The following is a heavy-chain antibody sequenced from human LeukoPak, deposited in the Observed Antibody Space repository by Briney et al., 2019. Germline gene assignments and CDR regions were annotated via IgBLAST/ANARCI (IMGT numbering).Heavy chain of an antibody. CDR3: ASSKGPFDY. Sequence: QAGGSLRLSCAASGFTFSTYSMNWVRQAPGKGLEWVSYITSSSSSIYYADSVKGRFTISRDNAKNSLYLQMNNLRAEDTAVYYCASSKGPFDYWSQGTLVTVSS. D-gene: IGHD2/OR15-2a*01. J-gene: IGHJ4*02. CDR2: ITSSSSSI. V-gene: IGHV3-48*01. CDR1: GFTFSTYS.